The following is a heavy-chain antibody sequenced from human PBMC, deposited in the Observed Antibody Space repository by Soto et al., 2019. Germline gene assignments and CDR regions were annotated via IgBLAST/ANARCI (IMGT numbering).Heavy chain of an antibody. CDR2: IYPGDSDT. CDR1: GYSFTSYW. V-gene: IGHV5-51*01. Sequence: GESLKISCKGSGYSFTSYWIGWVRQMPGKGLEWMGIIYPGDSDTRYSPSFQGQVTISADKSISTAYLQWSSLKASDTAMYYCASTIFGVVTIPYYFDYWGQGTRVTVSS. J-gene: IGHJ4*02. D-gene: IGHD3-3*01. CDR3: ASTIFGVVTIPYYFDY.